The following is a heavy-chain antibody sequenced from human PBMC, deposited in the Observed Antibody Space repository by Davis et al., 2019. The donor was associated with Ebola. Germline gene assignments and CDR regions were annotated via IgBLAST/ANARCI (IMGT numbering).Heavy chain of an antibody. D-gene: IGHD3-10*01. J-gene: IGHJ6*02. CDR3: ARRLGDGSGSYYYYYYGMDV. Sequence: GESLKISCQGSGYSFTSYWIGWVRQMPGKGLEWMGIIYPGDSDTRYSPSFQGQVTISADKSISTAYLQWSSLKASDTAMYYCARRLGDGSGSYYYYYYGMDVWGQGTTVTVSS. CDR1: GYSFTSYW. CDR2: IYPGDSDT. V-gene: IGHV5-51*01.